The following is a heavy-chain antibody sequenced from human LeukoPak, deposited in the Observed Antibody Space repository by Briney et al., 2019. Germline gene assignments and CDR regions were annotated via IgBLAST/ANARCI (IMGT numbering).Heavy chain of an antibody. J-gene: IGHJ4*02. CDR2: SSGSGGST. CDR3: VKDTVAGTPTYYFDY. Sequence: GGSLRLSCAASGFTFSSYAMSWVRQAPGRGLVCGSASSGSGGSTYYADSVKGRFTISRDNSKNTLFLQMSSLRAEDTAVYYCVKDTVAGTPTYYFDYWGQGTLVTVSS. V-gene: IGHV3-23*01. D-gene: IGHD6-19*01. CDR1: GFTFSSYA.